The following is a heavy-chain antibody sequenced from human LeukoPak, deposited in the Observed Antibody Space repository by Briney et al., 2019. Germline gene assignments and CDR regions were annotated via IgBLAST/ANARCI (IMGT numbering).Heavy chain of an antibody. Sequence: GGSLRLSCAASGLTFSSYGMHWVRQAPGKGLEWVAVISYDGSNKYYADSVKGRFTISRDNSKNTLYLQMNSLRAEDTAVYYCAKDPYRFGESIPHYFDYWGQGTLVTVSS. D-gene: IGHD3-10*01. CDR2: ISYDGSNK. CDR1: GLTFSSYG. V-gene: IGHV3-30*18. J-gene: IGHJ4*02. CDR3: AKDPYRFGESIPHYFDY.